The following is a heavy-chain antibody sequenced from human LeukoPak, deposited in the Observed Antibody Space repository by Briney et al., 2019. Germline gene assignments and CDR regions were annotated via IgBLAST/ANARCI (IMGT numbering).Heavy chain of an antibody. Sequence: ASVKVSCKASGYTFTSYGISWVRQAPGQGLEWMGWISAYNGNTNYAQKLQGRVTMTTDTSTSTAYMELRSLRSDDTAVYYCAREATGYSSSWYLLSGSSSAFDYWGQGTLVTASS. V-gene: IGHV1-18*01. J-gene: IGHJ4*02. CDR2: ISAYNGNT. D-gene: IGHD6-13*01. CDR3: AREATGYSSSWYLLSGSSSAFDY. CDR1: GYTFTSYG.